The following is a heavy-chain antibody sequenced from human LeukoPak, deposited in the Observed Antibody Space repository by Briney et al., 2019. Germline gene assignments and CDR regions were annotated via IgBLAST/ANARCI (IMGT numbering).Heavy chain of an antibody. V-gene: IGHV1-69*01. J-gene: IGHJ6*03. CDR1: GGTFSSYA. Sequence: ASVKVSCKASGGTFSSYATSWVRQAPGQGLEWMGGIIPIFGTANYAQKLQGRVTITADESTSTAYMELSSLRSEDTAAYYCARHIDSNTDEHYYYMDVWGKGTTVTVSS. CDR3: ARHIDSNTDEHYYYMDV. D-gene: IGHD4-11*01. CDR2: IIPIFGTA.